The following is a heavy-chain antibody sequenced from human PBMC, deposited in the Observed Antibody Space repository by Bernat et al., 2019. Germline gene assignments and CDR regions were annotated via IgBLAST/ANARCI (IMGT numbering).Heavy chain of an antibody. CDR2: IGYDGGNK. D-gene: IGHD6-13*01. V-gene: IGHV3-33*01. CDR1: GFTFSSYG. Sequence: QVQLVESGGGVVQPGRSLRLSCAASGFTFSSYGMHWVRQAPGKGLEWVAVIGYDGGNKYYADSVKGRFTISRDNSKNTLYLQMNSLRAEDTAVYYCARADIAAAGTNENYYYYYGMDVWGQGTTVTVSS. CDR3: ARADIAAAGTNENYYYYYGMDV. J-gene: IGHJ6*02.